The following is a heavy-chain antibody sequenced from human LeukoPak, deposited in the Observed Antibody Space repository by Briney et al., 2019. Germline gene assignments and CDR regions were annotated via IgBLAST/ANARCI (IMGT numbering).Heavy chain of an antibody. CDR3: ARRGEWIAWNFDY. CDR2: INYSGSS. Sequence: RPSDTLSLTFAVDGGSVVGYDCGSVRQPPGKGLEWIGEINYSGSSISNPSLESRVTMSIDTTKKRFSLILPSVTAADTAVYYCARRGEWIAWNFDYRDQGSLVTVSS. J-gene: IGHJ4*02. CDR1: GGSVVGYD. D-gene: IGHD2-21*01. V-gene: IGHV4-34*01.